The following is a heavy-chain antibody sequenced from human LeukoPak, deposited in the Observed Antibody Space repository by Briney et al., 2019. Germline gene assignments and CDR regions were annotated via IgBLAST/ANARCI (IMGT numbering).Heavy chain of an antibody. V-gene: IGHV1-2*02. Sequence: ASVKVSCKASGYTFTGYYIRWVRQAPGQGFEWMGWINPNSGGTNYAQKFQGRVAMTRDTSISTAYMELSRLRSDDTAVYYCARVRWQWLVQGPVEYWGQGTLVTVSS. CDR1: GYTFTGYY. J-gene: IGHJ4*02. CDR3: ARVRWQWLVQGPVEY. CDR2: INPNSGGT. D-gene: IGHD6-19*01.